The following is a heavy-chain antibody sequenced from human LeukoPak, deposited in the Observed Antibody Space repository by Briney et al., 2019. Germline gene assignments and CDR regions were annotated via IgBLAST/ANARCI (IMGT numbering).Heavy chain of an antibody. J-gene: IGHJ3*02. CDR1: GFTFSDYY. Sequence: PGGSLRLSCAASGFTFSDYYMSWIRQAPGKGLEWVSYISSSGSTINYADSVKGRFTISRDNAKNSLYLQMNSLRAEDTAVYYCARGAGRYFDWLLSPDAFDIWGQGTMVTVSS. V-gene: IGHV3-11*04. D-gene: IGHD3-9*01. CDR2: ISSSGSTI. CDR3: ARGAGRYFDWLLSPDAFDI.